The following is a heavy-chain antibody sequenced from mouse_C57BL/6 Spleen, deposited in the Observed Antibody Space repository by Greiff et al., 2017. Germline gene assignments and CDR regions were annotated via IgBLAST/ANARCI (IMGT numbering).Heavy chain of an antibody. D-gene: IGHD1-1*01. CDR1: GYTFTDYY. Sequence: VQLKQSGPELVKPGASVKISCKASGYTFTDYYMNWVKQSHGKSLEWIGDINPNNGGTSYNQKFKGKATLTVDKSSSTAYMELRSLTSEDSAVYYCARGLNYGGFAYWGQGTLVTVSA. CDR2: INPNNGGT. CDR3: ARGLNYGGFAY. J-gene: IGHJ3*01. V-gene: IGHV1-26*01.